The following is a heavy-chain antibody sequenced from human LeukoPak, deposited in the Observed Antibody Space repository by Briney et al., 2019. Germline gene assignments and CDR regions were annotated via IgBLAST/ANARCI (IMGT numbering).Heavy chain of an antibody. V-gene: IGHV3-7*04. Sequence: GGSLRLSCTASGFAFSSYAMTWVRQAPGKGLEWVANIKQDGSKKSYVDSVKGRFTISRDNAKLQMNSLRAEDTAIYYCTRVGYIDEGIDYWGQGTLVTVSS. J-gene: IGHJ4*02. CDR3: TRVGYIDEGIDY. CDR2: IKQDGSKK. CDR1: GFAFSSYA. D-gene: IGHD5-24*01.